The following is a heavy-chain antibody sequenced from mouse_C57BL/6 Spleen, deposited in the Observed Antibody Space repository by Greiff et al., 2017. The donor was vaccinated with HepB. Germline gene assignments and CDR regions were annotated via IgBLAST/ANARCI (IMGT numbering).Heavy chain of an antibody. CDR1: GYSITSGYY. D-gene: IGHD4-1*01. CDR3: ARDDNWDNDY. Sequence: EVKLVESGPGLVKPSQSLSLTCSVTGYSITSGYYWNWIRQFPGNKLEWMGYISYDGSNNYNPSLKNRISITRDTSKNQFFLKLNSVTTEDTATYYCARDDNWDNDYWGQGTTLTVSS. CDR2: ISYDGSN. J-gene: IGHJ2*01. V-gene: IGHV3-6*01.